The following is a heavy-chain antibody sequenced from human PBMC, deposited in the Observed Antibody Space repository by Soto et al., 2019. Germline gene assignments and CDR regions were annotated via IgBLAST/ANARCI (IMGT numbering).Heavy chain of an antibody. Sequence: ASVKVSCKASGGTFSSYAISWVRQAPGQGLEWMGGIIPILGIANYAQKFQGRVTITADKSTSTAYMELSSLRSEDTDVYYCARGGQERDGYNYYYYYGMDVWGQGTTVTVSS. V-gene: IGHV1-69*10. CDR3: ARGGQERDGYNYYYYYGMDV. J-gene: IGHJ6*01. CDR2: IIPILGIA. CDR1: GGTFSSYA. D-gene: IGHD5-12*01.